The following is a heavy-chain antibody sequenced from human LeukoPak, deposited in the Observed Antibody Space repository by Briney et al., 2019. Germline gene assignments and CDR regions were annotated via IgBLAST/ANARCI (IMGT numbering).Heavy chain of an antibody. J-gene: IGHJ6*03. V-gene: IGHV4-39*01. CDR3: ARRGFYYYYMDV. Sequence: SETLSLTCTVSGGSISSSSYYWGWIRQPPGKGLEWIGSIYYSGSTYYNPSLKSRVTISVDTSKNQFSLKLSSVTAADTAVYYCARRGFYYYYMDVWGKGTTVTVSS. CDR1: GGSISSSSYY. D-gene: IGHD3-16*01. CDR2: IYYSGST.